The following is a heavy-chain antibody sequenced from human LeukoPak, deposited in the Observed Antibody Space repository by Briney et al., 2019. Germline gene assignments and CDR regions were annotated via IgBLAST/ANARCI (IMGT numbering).Heavy chain of an antibody. CDR2: IYYSGST. D-gene: IGHD3-22*01. V-gene: IGHV4-59*08. Sequence: SETLSLTCTLSGGSISSYYWSWIRQPPGKGLEWLGYIYYSGSTNYNPSLKSRVTISVDTSKNQFSLKLRSVTAADTAVYYCARHTRGYYYLDAFDIWGQGTMVTVSS. CDR3: ARHTRGYYYLDAFDI. CDR1: GGSISSYY. J-gene: IGHJ3*02.